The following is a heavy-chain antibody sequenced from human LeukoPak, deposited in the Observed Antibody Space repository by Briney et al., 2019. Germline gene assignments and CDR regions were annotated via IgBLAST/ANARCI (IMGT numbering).Heavy chain of an antibody. Sequence: ASVKVSCKASGYIFTSYAIHWVRQAPGQRLEWMGWINAGNGNTKYSQKFQGRVTITADKSTSTAYMELSSLRSEDTAVYYCARDVDCSGGSCPRLHKRHPPILQWGQGTLVTVSS. CDR2: INAGNGNT. CDR3: ARDVDCSGGSCPRLHKRHPPILQ. D-gene: IGHD2-15*01. CDR1: GYIFTSYA. J-gene: IGHJ4*02. V-gene: IGHV1-3*01.